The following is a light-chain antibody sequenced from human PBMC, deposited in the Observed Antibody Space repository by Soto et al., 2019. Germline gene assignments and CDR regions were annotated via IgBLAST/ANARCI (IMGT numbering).Light chain of an antibody. CDR2: GAS. V-gene: IGKV3-15*01. CDR3: QRYDTWPLT. CDR1: QSVSSD. Sequence: EIVMTQSPATLSVSPGERATLSCRASQSVSSDLAWYQQKPGQTPRLLIYGASTRATGIPARFSGSGSGTEFTLTISSPQSEDSAIYYCQRYDTWPLTFGGGTKVDIK. J-gene: IGKJ4*01.